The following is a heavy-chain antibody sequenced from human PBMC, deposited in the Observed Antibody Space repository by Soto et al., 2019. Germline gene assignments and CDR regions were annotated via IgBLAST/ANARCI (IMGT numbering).Heavy chain of an antibody. CDR3: ARVDQQLVPAVIGWFDP. CDR1: HGSIRRYY. J-gene: IGHJ5*02. D-gene: IGHD6-13*01. V-gene: IGHV4-59*07. CDR2: SYYSGST. Sequence: PSDTLSLTCPEPHGSIRRYYGRRIRQPPGKGLEWSGYSYYSGSTNYNPSLKSRVTIAVDTSKNQFSLKLSSVTAADTAVYYCARVDQQLVPAVIGWFDPWGQGTLVTVS.